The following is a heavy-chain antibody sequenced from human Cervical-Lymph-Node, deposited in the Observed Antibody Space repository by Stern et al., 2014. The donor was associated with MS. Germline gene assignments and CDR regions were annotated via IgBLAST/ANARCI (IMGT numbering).Heavy chain of an antibody. CDR3: ARLSTVVDY. J-gene: IGHJ4*02. CDR2: VYYSGTT. CDR1: GDSISSYY. Sequence: QLQLQESGPGLVKPSETLSLTCTVSGDSISSYYWSWIRQPPGKGLEWIGHVYYSGTTYYNPSLTGRVTISVDTPKTQFSLNFYSVTAADTAVYYCARLSTVVDYWGQGTLVTVSS. D-gene: IGHD4-23*01. V-gene: IGHV4-59*08.